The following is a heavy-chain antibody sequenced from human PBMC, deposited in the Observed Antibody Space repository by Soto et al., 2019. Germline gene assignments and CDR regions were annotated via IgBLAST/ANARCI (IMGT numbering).Heavy chain of an antibody. CDR2: IYWDDDK. CDR3: AHGGSMYGNWDHGYFDY. CDR1: GFSLTTSGVG. J-gene: IGHJ4*02. D-gene: IGHD7-27*01. Sequence: QITLKESGPTRVKPTQTLALTCTFSGFSLTTSGVGVGWIRKTPGKALELLAVIYWDDDKRYNPSLKNRLTITKDASKNLVVLIMADGDPVDTATYFCAHGGSMYGNWDHGYFDYWGQGTLVTVSS. V-gene: IGHV2-5*02.